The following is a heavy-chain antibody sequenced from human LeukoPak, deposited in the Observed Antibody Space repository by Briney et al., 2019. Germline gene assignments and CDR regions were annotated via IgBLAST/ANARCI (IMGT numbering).Heavy chain of an antibody. D-gene: IGHD4-17*01. V-gene: IGHV4-31*03. CDR3: ARVSTVTTRTFDY. Sequence: SGTLSLTCTVSGGSMSSGGYYWSWIRQHPGKGLEWLGYIYYSGSTYYNPSLKRRVTISVDTSKNQFSLKLSSVTAADTAVYYCARVSTVTTRTFDYWGQGTLVTVSS. J-gene: IGHJ4*02. CDR2: IYYSGST. CDR1: GGSMSSGGYY.